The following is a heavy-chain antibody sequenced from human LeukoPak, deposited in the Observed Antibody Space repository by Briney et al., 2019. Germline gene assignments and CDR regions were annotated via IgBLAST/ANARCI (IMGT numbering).Heavy chain of an antibody. CDR2: INHSGST. D-gene: IGHD2-15*01. Sequence: WIGEINHSGSTNYNPSLKSRVTISVDTSKNQFSLKLSSVTAADTAVYYCAREGGPSFDYWGQGTLVTVSS. J-gene: IGHJ4*02. V-gene: IGHV4-34*01. CDR3: AREGGPSFDY.